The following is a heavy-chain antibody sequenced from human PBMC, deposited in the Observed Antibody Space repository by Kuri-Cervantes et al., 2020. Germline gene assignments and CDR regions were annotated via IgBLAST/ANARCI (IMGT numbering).Heavy chain of an antibody. CDR1: GFTFSSYS. Sequence: GGSLRLSCAASGFTFSSYSMNWVRQAPGKGLEWVSYISISSSSIYFADSVKGRFTISRDNSKSTPYLQMSSLRSDDTAVYYCARVPEWLSGYPYYFDYWGQGTLVTVSS. CDR2: ISISSSSI. D-gene: IGHD3-22*01. CDR3: ARVPEWLSGYPYYFDY. V-gene: IGHV3-48*01. J-gene: IGHJ4*02.